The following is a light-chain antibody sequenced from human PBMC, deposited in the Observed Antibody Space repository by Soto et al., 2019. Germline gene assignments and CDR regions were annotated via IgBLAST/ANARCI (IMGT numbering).Light chain of an antibody. CDR1: QNVSSY. CDR2: DAS. J-gene: IGKJ1*01. Sequence: EIVLTQSPGTLSLSPGERATLSCRASQNVSSYLAWYQQKPGQAPRLLIYDASTRATGISARFSGSGSGTDFTLTISSLEPEDFAIYYCQRRSNWPVTFGQGTKVEVK. CDR3: QRRSNWPVT. V-gene: IGKV3-11*01.